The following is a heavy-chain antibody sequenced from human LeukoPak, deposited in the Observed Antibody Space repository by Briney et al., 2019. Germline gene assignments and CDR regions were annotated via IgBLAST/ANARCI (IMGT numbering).Heavy chain of an antibody. D-gene: IGHD6-6*01. CDR1: GGSFSGYY. CDR3: ARAQESIAARFDY. J-gene: IGHJ4*02. Sequence: SETLSLTCAVYGGSFSGYYWSWIRQPPGKGLEWIGEINHSGSTNYNPSLKSRVTISVDTSKNQFSLKLSSVTAADTAVYYCARAQESIAARFDYWGQGTLVTVSS. CDR2: INHSGST. V-gene: IGHV4-34*01.